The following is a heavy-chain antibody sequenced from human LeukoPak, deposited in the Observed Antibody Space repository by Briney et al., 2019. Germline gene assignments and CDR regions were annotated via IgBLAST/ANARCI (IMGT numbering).Heavy chain of an antibody. CDR3: AREGYYYGSGSDTPSFDY. Sequence: GGSLTLSCAASGFTFSDYYMIWIRQAPGKGLEGVSYISSSSSTILYADSVKGRFTLYRDNAKNSLYLQMNILRAEDTAVYYCAREGYYYGSGSDTPSFDYWGQGTLVTVSS. V-gene: IGHV3-11*01. J-gene: IGHJ4*02. CDR1: GFTFSDYY. CDR2: ISSSSSTI. D-gene: IGHD3-10*01.